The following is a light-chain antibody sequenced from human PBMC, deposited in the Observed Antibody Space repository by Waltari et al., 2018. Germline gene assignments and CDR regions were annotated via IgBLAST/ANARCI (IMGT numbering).Light chain of an antibody. V-gene: IGKV4-1*01. CDR1: QSVLYNSNNKNY. CDR3: QQYYTTPLT. Sequence: DIVMTQSPDSLAVSLGERATINSKSSQSVLYNSNNKNYLAWSQQKPGQSPKLLIYGASTRESGVPDRFSGSGSGTDFTLTISSLQAEDVAVYYCQQYYTTPLTFGGGTTVEIK. J-gene: IGKJ4*01. CDR2: GAS.